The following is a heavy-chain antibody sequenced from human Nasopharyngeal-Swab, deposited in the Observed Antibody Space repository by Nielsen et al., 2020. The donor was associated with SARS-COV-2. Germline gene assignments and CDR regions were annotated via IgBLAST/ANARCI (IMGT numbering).Heavy chain of an antibody. CDR1: GGSISIGAYY. Sequence: SETLSLTCTVSGGSISIGAYYWSWVRQHPGKGLEWIGYIYYSGNTYYNPSLKSRVAISVDTSQNEFSLELSSVTAADTAVYYCARARITMIVVVNAFDIWGQGTMVTVSS. J-gene: IGHJ3*02. V-gene: IGHV4-31*03. CDR3: ARARITMIVVVNAFDI. CDR2: IYYSGNT. D-gene: IGHD3-22*01.